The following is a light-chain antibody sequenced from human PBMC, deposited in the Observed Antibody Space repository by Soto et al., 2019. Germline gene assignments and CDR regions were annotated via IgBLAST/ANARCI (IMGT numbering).Light chain of an antibody. Sequence: QSALTQPASVSGSPGQSITISCTGTSSDVGGYNYVSWYQQHPGKAPKLMIYDVTNRPSGVSNRFSGSKSGNTASLSISGLQAGDEADYYCSSYTSSITLVFGGGTKLTVL. CDR2: DVT. V-gene: IGLV2-14*03. CDR3: SSYTSSITLV. J-gene: IGLJ2*01. CDR1: SSDVGGYNY.